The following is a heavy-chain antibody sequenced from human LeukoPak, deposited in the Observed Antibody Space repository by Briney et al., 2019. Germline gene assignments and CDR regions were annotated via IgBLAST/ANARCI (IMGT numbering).Heavy chain of an antibody. CDR2: IYHSGST. D-gene: IGHD5-18*01. Sequence: SETLSLTCAVSGGSISSGSYSWSWIRQPPGKGLEWIGYIYHSGSTYYNPSLKSRVTISIDRSKNQLSLKLSSVTAADTAVYYCARVIEGIQLWSGHDAFDIWGQGTMVTVSS. CDR3: ARVIEGIQLWSGHDAFDI. J-gene: IGHJ3*02. V-gene: IGHV4-30-2*01. CDR1: GGSISSGSYS.